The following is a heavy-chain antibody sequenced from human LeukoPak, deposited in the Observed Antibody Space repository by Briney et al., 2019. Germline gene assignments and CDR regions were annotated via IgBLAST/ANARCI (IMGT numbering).Heavy chain of an antibody. CDR2: SYYRGRT. Sequence: PSQTLSLTCSVSGGSISSGGYYWSWIRQHPGKGLEWIGCSYYRGRTYYSPSLRSRLTISLDTSQNQLSLEVRSVTAADTAVYYCAREGYCSTTSYCYFDSWGQGTLVTVSS. V-gene: IGHV4-31*03. CDR1: GGSISSGGYY. CDR3: AREGYCSTTSYCYFDS. J-gene: IGHJ4*02. D-gene: IGHD2-2*01.